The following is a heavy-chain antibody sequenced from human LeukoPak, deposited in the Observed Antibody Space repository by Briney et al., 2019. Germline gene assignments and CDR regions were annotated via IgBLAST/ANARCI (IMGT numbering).Heavy chain of an antibody. V-gene: IGHV4-39*07. J-gene: IGHJ5*02. CDR3: ARDLSSVGFDP. CDR1: GGSISSSSYY. D-gene: IGHD2-2*01. Sequence: SETLSLTCTVSGGSISSSSYYWGWIRQPPGKGLEWIGSIYYSGSTYYNPSLKSRVTISVDTSKNQFSLKLSSVTAADTAVHYCARDLSSVGFDPWGQGTLVTVSS. CDR2: IYYSGST.